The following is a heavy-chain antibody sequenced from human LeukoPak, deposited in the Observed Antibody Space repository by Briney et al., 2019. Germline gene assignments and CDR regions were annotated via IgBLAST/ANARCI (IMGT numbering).Heavy chain of an antibody. V-gene: IGHV3-48*03. CDR1: GFTFRSYE. CDR2: ISRSASRK. J-gene: IGHJ5*02. CDR3: ARELATSGFDP. D-gene: IGHD6-19*01. Sequence: GGSLRLSCAASGFTFRSYEMNWVRQAPGKGLEWVSYISRSASRKDYADSVKGRFTISRDNARNSLYLQMDSLRAEDSAVYYCARELATSGFDPWGQGTLITVSA.